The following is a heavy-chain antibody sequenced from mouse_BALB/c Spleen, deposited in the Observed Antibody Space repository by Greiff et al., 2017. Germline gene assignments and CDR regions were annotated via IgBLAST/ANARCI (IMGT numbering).Heavy chain of an antibody. CDR1: GFTFSSFG. V-gene: IGHV5-17*02. CDR2: ISSGSSTI. CDR3: ARSFISTVVDY. D-gene: IGHD1-1*01. Sequence: EVQVVESGGGLVQPGGSRKLSCAASGFTFSSFGMHWVRQAPEKGLEWVAYISSGSSTIYYADTVKGRFTISRDNPKNTLFLQMTSLRSEDTAMYYCARSFISTVVDYWGQGTTLTVSS. J-gene: IGHJ2*01.